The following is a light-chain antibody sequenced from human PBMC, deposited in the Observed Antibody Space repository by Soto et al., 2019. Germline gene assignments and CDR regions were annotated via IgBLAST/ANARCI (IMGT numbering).Light chain of an antibody. CDR1: QTIGSW. CDR3: QQYNSYSWT. V-gene: IGKV1-5*01. Sequence: DIQMTQSPSTLSASVGDRVTITCRASQTIGSWLAWYQQKPGKAPNLLIYGASSLESGVPSRFSGSGSGTEFTLTISSLQPDDFATYYCQQYNSYSWTFGQGTKVEIK. J-gene: IGKJ1*01. CDR2: GAS.